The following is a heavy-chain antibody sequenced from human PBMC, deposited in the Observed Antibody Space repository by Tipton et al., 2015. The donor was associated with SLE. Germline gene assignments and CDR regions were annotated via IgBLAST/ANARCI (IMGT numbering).Heavy chain of an antibody. CDR3: ASLNVVSTIANF. Sequence: LRLSCTASGGSINSGIYSWVWLRQPPGKGVEWIGNIYSSGSAYYNPSLKSRVTISLHTSKSQSSLKLSAVTAADTAVYYCASLNVVSTIANFGGQGTLVTVSS. CDR2: IYSSGSA. V-gene: IGHV4-39*07. J-gene: IGHJ4*02. D-gene: IGHD5/OR15-5a*01. CDR1: GGSINSGIYS.